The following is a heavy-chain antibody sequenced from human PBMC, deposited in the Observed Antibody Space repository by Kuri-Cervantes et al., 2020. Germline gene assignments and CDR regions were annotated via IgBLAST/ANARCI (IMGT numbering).Heavy chain of an antibody. CDR2: IWYDGSNK. V-gene: IGHV3-33*08. CDR1: GFTFSSYW. Sequence: GESLKISCAASGFTFSSYWMSWVRQAPGKGLEWVAVIWYDGSNKYYADSVKGRFTISRDNSKNTLYLQMNSLRAEDTAVYYCARDLSGYSGDSFGYYYGMDVWGQGTTVTVSS. CDR3: ARDLSGYSGDSFGYYYGMDV. J-gene: IGHJ6*02. D-gene: IGHD5-12*01.